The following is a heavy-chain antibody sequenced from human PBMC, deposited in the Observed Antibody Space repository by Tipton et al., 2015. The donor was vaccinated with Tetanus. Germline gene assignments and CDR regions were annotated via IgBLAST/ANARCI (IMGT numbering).Heavy chain of an antibody. CDR2: IKSDGSKT. Sequence: SLRLSCAASGFTFRSYWMHWVRQPPGKGLVWVSRIKSDGSKTTYADSVKGRFTISRDNAKNTLYLEMNSLRAEDTAVYYCARAWGSGVGASLFWGQGTPVTVSS. J-gene: IGHJ1*01. V-gene: IGHV3-74*01. CDR1: GFTFRSYW. D-gene: IGHD1-26*01. CDR3: ARAWGSGVGASLF.